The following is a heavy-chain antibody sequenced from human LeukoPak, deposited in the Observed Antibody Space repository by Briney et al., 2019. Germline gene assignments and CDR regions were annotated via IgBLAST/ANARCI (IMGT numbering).Heavy chain of an antibody. CDR3: ARPYSSNNDAFDI. CDR2: IYPGDFDT. D-gene: IGHD6-13*01. Sequence: GESLKISRKASGYSFSSYWIGWVRQMPGKDLEWMGIIYPGDFDTRYSLSFQGQVTISVGKSISTAYLQWSSLKASDTAIYYCARPYSSNNDAFDIWGQGTMVTVSS. CDR1: GYSFSSYW. J-gene: IGHJ3*02. V-gene: IGHV5-51*01.